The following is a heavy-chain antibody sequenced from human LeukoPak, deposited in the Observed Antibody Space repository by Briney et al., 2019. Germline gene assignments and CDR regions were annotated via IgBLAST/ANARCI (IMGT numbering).Heavy chain of an antibody. CDR2: INHSGST. J-gene: IGHJ4*02. D-gene: IGHD6-6*01. Sequence: PSEILSLTCAVYGGSFSGYYWSWIRQPPGKGLEWIGEINHSGSTNYNPSLKSRVTISVDTSKNQFSLKLSSVTAADTAVYYCARGLEYSSSSPFDYWGQGTLVTVSS. CDR3: ARGLEYSSSSPFDY. V-gene: IGHV4-34*01. CDR1: GGSFSGYY.